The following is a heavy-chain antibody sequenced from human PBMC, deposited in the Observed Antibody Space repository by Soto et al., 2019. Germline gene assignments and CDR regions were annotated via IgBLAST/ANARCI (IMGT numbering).Heavy chain of an antibody. D-gene: IGHD2-21*01. CDR1: GDSISSSSQY. CDR2: IHYSGTS. Sequence: SETLSLTCSVSGDSISSSSQYWGGIRQPPGKGLEWIGSIHYSGTSYYNPSLKSRVTIFVDTSKNQLSLKLSSVTAADTAVYYCARHWIAGSSIPWGQGTLVTVSS. V-gene: IGHV4-39*01. CDR3: ARHWIAGSSIP. J-gene: IGHJ5*02.